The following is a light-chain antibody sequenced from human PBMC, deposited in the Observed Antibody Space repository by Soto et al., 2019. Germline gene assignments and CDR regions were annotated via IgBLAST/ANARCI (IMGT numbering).Light chain of an antibody. CDR3: QQYNSYPWT. Sequence: GDRVTITCRARQSISSWLAWYQQKPGKATKLLIYDASSLESGVPSRFSGSGSGTEFTLTISSLQPDDFATYYCQQYNSYPWTFGQGPKVEIK. V-gene: IGKV1-5*01. CDR2: DAS. J-gene: IGKJ1*01. CDR1: QSISSW.